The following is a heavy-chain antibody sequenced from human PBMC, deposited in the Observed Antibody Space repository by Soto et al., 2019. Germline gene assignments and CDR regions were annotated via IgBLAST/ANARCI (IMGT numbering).Heavy chain of an antibody. CDR1: GFTFSSYS. CDR3: ARDRFDYYDSSGYWRFDP. CDR2: ISSSSRTI. D-gene: IGHD3-22*01. V-gene: IGHV3-48*01. Sequence: EVQLVKSGGGLVQPGGSLRLSCAASGFTFSSYSMNWVRQAPGKGLEWVSYISSSSRTIYYADSVKGRFTISRDNAKNSLYLQMNSLRAEDTAVYYCARDRFDYYDSSGYWRFDPWGQGTLVTVSS. J-gene: IGHJ5*02.